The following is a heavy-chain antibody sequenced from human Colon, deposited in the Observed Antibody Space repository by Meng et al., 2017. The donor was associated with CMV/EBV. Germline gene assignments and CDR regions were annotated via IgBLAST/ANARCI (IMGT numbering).Heavy chain of an antibody. J-gene: IGHJ4*02. D-gene: IGHD4-17*01. CDR3: AKDRLGGDYGPMGY. CDR1: GFTFKDYT. V-gene: IGHV3-43*01. CDR2: ISWDGGTT. Sequence: VQLGGSGGAVVQAGGSLRLSCAASGFTFKDYTMYWVRQAPGKGLEWVSLISWDGGTTYFADSVKGRFTISRDNSKNSLFLQMNSLRTEDTALYYCAKDRLGGDYGPMGYWGQGTLVTVSS.